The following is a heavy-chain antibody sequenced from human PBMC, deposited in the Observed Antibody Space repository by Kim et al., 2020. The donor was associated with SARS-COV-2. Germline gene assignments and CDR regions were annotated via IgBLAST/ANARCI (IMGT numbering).Heavy chain of an antibody. CDR2: ISSSSSYI. J-gene: IGHJ3*02. V-gene: IGHV3-21*01. CDR1: GFTFSSYS. Sequence: GGSLRLSCAASGFTFSSYSMNWVRQAPGKGLEWVSSISSSSSYIYYADSVKGRFTISRDNAKNSLYLQMNSLRAEDTAVYYCARDSVDAMEWLFDAFDIWGQGTMVTVSS. CDR3: ARDSVDAMEWLFDAFDI. D-gene: IGHD3-3*01.